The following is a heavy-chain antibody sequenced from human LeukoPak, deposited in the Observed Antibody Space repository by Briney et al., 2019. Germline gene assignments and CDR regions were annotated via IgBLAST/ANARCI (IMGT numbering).Heavy chain of an antibody. V-gene: IGHV3-21*01. CDR1: GFTFSSYS. CDR2: ISSSSSYI. D-gene: IGHD6-6*01. CDR3: ARGVEYSSSVDY. Sequence: GGSLRLPCAASGFTFSSYSMNWVRQARGKGLEWVSSISSSSSYIYYADSVKGRFTISRDNAKNSLYLQMNSLRAEDTAVYYCARGVEYSSSVDYWGQGTLVTVSS. J-gene: IGHJ4*02.